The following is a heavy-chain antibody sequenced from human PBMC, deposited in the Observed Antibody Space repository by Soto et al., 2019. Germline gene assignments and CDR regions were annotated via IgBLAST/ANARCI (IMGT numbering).Heavy chain of an antibody. CDR1: GFTFSSYA. J-gene: IGHJ6*04. CDR2: ISGSGGST. V-gene: IGHV3-23*01. D-gene: IGHD3-3*01. CDR3: AKDQVFWSGYYHPPLGV. Sequence: GGSLRHSCAASGFTFSSYAMSWVRQAPGKELEWVSAISGSGGSTYYADSVKGRFTISRDNSKNTLYLQMNSLRAEDTAVYYCAKDQVFWSGYYHPPLGVWGKGTTVTVSS.